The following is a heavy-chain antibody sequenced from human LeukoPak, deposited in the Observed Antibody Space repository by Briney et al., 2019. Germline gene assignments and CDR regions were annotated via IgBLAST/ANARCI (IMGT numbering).Heavy chain of an antibody. D-gene: IGHD4-17*01. J-gene: IGHJ4*02. CDR3: AKSRVGYGDSFDY. CDR1: GFTFSSYA. CDR2: ISGSGGST. V-gene: IGHV3-23*01. Sequence: GGSLRLSCTASGFTFSSYAMSWVRQAPGKGLEWVSAISGSGGSTYYADSVKGRFTISRDNSKNTLYLQMNSLRAEDTAVYYCAKSRVGYGDSFDYWGQGTLVTVSS.